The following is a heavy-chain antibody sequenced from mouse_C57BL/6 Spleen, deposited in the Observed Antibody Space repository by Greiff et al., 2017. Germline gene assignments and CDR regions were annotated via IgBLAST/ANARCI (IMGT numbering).Heavy chain of an antibody. CDR3: ARGLRYYFDY. D-gene: IGHD1-1*01. CDR1: GYTFTSYW. J-gene: IGHJ2*01. V-gene: IGHV1-55*01. CDR2: IYPGSGST. Sequence: VKLQQPGAELVKLGASVKMSCKASGYTFTSYWITWVKQRPGQGLEWIGDIYPGSGSTNDNEKFKSKATLTVDTSSSTAYMQLSSLTSEDSAVYYCARGLRYYFDYWGQGTTLTVSS.